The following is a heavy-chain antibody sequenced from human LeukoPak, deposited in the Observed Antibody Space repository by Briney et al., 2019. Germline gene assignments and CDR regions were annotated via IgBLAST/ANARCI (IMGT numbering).Heavy chain of an antibody. CDR3: ARAVGYYFDNSGPSKTFDY. CDR2: IYYSGGT. CDR1: GDSISSGGYY. D-gene: IGHD3-22*01. Sequence: SETLSLTCTVSGDSISSGGYYWSWIRQPPGKGLEWIGYIYYSGGTYYNPSLKSRVTISVDTSKNHFSLKLSSVTAADTAVYYCARAVGYYFDNSGPSKTFDYWGQGTLVTVSS. J-gene: IGHJ4*02. V-gene: IGHV4-31*03.